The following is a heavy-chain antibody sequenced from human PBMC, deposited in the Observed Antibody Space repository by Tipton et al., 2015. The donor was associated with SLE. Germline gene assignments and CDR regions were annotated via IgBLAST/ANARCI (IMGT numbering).Heavy chain of an antibody. Sequence: TLSLTCAVSGYSITSGDYWGWIRQPPGKGLEWVGSLYHRGSTYHNPSLKSRVTISTDTSKNEIYLKLTSVTATDTAVYFCARDPYDSTWRNGWFDPWGQGTLVTVSS. CDR2: LYHRGST. CDR1: GYSITSGDY. D-gene: IGHD6-13*01. J-gene: IGHJ5*02. CDR3: ARDPYDSTWRNGWFDP. V-gene: IGHV4-38-2*02.